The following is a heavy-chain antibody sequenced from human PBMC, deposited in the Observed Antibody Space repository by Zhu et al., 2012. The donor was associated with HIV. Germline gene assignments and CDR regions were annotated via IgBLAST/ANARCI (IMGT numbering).Heavy chain of an antibody. CDR3: ARQKFESRYTGGQGWYFDL. D-gene: IGHD2-2*02. Sequence: QVQLVQAGGGVKKPGASVTLSCKTADEDVFDAAYMHWVRQAPGQTFEWLGWMKPVTGAVNYGSLDFRHRISLTRDRDLFTAHMDIRGLTQGDTATHFCARQKFESRYTGGQGWYFDLWGRGT. CDR1: EDVFDAAY. J-gene: IGHJ2*01. CDR2: MKPVTGAV. V-gene: IGHV1/OR15-1*04.